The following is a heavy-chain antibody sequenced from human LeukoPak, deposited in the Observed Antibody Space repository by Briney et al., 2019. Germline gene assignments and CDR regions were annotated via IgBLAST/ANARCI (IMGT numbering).Heavy chain of an antibody. J-gene: IGHJ4*02. CDR2: INSGNGIT. Sequence: ASLKLFCKPPGHSCINHDWHWLLQAPPQSLGGRGGINSGNGITKYSQQFQGRVTITRDTSASTAYMELSSLRSEDTAVYYCARPLRYFDWWGRTFGYWGQGTLVTVSS. V-gene: IGHV1-3*01. CDR1: GHSCINHD. D-gene: IGHD3-9*01. CDR3: ARPLRYFDWWGRTFGY.